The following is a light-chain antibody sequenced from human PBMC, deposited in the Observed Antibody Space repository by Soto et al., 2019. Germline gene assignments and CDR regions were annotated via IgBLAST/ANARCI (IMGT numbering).Light chain of an antibody. CDR3: QQYGSPR. J-gene: IGKJ4*01. Sequence: EIVLTHSPGTLSLSPWEIATLSCRASQTVRNNYLAWYQQKPGQAPRLLIYDASSRATGIPDRFSGGGSGTDFTLTISRLEPEDFAVYYCQQYGSPRFGGGTKVDIK. V-gene: IGKV3-20*01. CDR1: QTVRNNY. CDR2: DAS.